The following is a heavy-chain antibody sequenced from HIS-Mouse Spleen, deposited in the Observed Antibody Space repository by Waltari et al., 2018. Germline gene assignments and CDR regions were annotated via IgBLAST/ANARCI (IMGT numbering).Heavy chain of an antibody. D-gene: IGHD2-21*02. Sequence: QLQLQESGPGLVKPSETLSLTCTVSGCSISSSSYYWGWIRQPPGKGLEWIGSIYSSGSTYYNPSLKSRVTISVDTSKNQFSLKLSSVTAADTAVYYCARKRTASGWFDPWGQGTLVTVSS. CDR3: ARKRTASGWFDP. J-gene: IGHJ5*02. V-gene: IGHV4-39*01. CDR2: IYSSGST. CDR1: GCSISSSSYY.